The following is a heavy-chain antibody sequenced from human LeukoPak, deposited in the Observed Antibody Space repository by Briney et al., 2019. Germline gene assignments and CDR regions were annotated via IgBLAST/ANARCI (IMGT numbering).Heavy chain of an antibody. D-gene: IGHD2-2*01. Sequence: SETLSLTCAVYGGSFSGYNWSWIRQPPGKGLEWIGEINHSGSTNYNPSLKSRVTISVDTSKNQFSLRLSSVTAADTAVYYCARDLLGYCSSTSCYPYYFDYWGQGTLVTVSS. J-gene: IGHJ4*02. CDR3: ARDLLGYCSSTSCYPYYFDY. V-gene: IGHV4-34*01. CDR2: INHSGST. CDR1: GGSFSGYN.